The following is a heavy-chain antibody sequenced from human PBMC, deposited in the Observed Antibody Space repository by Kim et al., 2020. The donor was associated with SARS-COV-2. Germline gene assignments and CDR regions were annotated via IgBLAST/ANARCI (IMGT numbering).Heavy chain of an antibody. CDR1: GGTFSSYA. D-gene: IGHD3-22*01. CDR2: IIPIFGTA. CDR3: AHGGRGGGDSPTTSLVRLYSSGYSGYLDY. J-gene: IGHJ4*02. V-gene: IGHV1-69*13. Sequence: SVKVSCKASGGTFSSYAISWVRQAPGQGLEWMGGIIPIFGTANYAQKFQGRVTITADESTSTAYMELSSLRSEDTAVYYCAHGGRGGGDSPTTSLVRLYSSGYSGYLDYWGQGTLVTVSS.